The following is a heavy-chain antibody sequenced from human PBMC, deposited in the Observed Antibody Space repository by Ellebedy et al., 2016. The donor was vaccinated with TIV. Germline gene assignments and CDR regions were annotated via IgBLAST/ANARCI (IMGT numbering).Heavy chain of an antibody. J-gene: IGHJ4*02. Sequence: MPGGSLRLSCTVSGGSIHPYYWSRIRQPPGKGLEWIGYISYSGSTNYNPSLKSRVTISVDTSKNQFSLRLSSVTAADTAVYYCARVVWQQPVSYAFDIWGQGALVTVSS. CDR3: ARVVWQQPVSYAFDI. CDR2: ISYSGST. D-gene: IGHD6-13*01. V-gene: IGHV4-59*01. CDR1: GGSIHPYY.